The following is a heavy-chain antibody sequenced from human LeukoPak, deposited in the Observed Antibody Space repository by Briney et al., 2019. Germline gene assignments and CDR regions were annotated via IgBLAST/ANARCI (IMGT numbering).Heavy chain of an antibody. D-gene: IGHD2-2*01. CDR2: IVGSGGST. J-gene: IGHJ4*02. V-gene: IGHV3-23*01. Sequence: GGSLRLSCEASGFTFSSYAMNWVSQAPGKGLEWVSAIVGSGGSTHFADSVKGRFTISRDNSKNTLYLQMNSLRAEDTAVYYCAKGGGPAASPLDYWGQGTLVTVSS. CDR1: GFTFSSYA. CDR3: AKGGGPAASPLDY.